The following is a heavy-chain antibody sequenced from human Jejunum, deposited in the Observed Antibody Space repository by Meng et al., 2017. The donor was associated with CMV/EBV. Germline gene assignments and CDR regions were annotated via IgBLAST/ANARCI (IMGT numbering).Heavy chain of an antibody. CDR2: IYPGESDT. CDR1: ASSFTSYW. V-gene: IGHV5-51*01. J-gene: IGHJ6*02. Sequence: GSASSFTSYWIGSVRQMPGKGLEWMGIIYPGESDTRYSPSFHGQVIISADKSITTAYLQWSSLKASDTAMYYCARRGYSYGYGMDVWGQGTTVTVSS. D-gene: IGHD5-18*01. CDR3: ARRGYSYGYGMDV.